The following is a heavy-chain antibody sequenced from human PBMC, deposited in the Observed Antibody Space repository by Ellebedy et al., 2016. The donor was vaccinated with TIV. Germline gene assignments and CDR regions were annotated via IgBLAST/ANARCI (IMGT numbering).Heavy chain of an antibody. CDR1: GYTFTSNG. J-gene: IGHJ5*02. V-gene: IGHV1-18*01. Sequence: AASVKASCKASGYTFTSNGISWVRQAPGQGLEWMGWISTHSGNTNYAQKLQGRVTMTTDTSTSTAYMELRSLRSDDTAVYYCARDGRSGWFDPWGQGTLVTVSS. CDR2: ISTHSGNT. CDR3: ARDGRSGWFDP. D-gene: IGHD3-10*01.